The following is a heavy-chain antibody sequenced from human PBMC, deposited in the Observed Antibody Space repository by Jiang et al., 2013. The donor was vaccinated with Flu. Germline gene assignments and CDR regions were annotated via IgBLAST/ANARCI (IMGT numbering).Heavy chain of an antibody. CDR2: IYYSGST. V-gene: IGHV4-39*07. CDR3: ARDQDPEELLVSVG. CDR1: GGSISSSSYY. J-gene: IGHJ4*02. Sequence: GLVKPSETLSLTCTVSGGSISSSSYYWGWIRQPPGKGLEWIGSIYYSGSTYYNPSLKSRVTISVDTSKNQFSLKLSSVTAADTAVYYCARDQDPEELLVSVGWGQGTLVTVSS. D-gene: IGHD3-10*01.